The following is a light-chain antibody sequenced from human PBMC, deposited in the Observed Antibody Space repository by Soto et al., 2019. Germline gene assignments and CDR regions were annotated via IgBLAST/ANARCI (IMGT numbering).Light chain of an antibody. CDR3: AAWDDNLNGVI. J-gene: IGLJ2*01. CDR2: NDY. V-gene: IGLV1-44*01. Sequence: QSVLPQPPSASGTPGQRVTISCSGSTSNIGSDTVHWYQQFPGAAPNLLIYNDYQRPSGVPDRFSASKSATSASLAISGLQSEDEAAYYCAAWDDNLNGVIFGGGTQLTVL. CDR1: TSNIGSDT.